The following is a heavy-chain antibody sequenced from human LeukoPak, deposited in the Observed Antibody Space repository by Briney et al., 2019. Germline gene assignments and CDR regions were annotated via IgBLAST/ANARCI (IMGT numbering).Heavy chain of an antibody. Sequence: GGSLRLSCTGSGFTFSIYAMSWVRQAPGKGLEWVSAITGSGDSTFYADSVKGRCTISRDNSKNTLSLQMNTLRAEDTAVYYCAKENPVGGTNYFDYWGQGTLVTVSS. D-gene: IGHD1-26*01. J-gene: IGHJ4*02. CDR1: GFTFSIYA. V-gene: IGHV3-23*01. CDR2: ITGSGDST. CDR3: AKENPVGGTNYFDY.